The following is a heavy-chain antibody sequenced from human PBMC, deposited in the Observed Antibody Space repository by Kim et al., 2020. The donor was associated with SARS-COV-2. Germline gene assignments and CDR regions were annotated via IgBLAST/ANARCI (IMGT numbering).Heavy chain of an antibody. J-gene: IGHJ4*02. Sequence: HTPPLKSRVNIHVDTYKNQFALKLSSVTAADTAVYYCARHNQLLHRLDYWGQGTLVTVSS. CDR3: ARHNQLLHRLDY. D-gene: IGHD2-2*01. V-gene: IGHV4-39*01.